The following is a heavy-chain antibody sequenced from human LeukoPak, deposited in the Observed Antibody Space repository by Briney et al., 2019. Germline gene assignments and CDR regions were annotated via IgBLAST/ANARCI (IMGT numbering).Heavy chain of an antibody. V-gene: IGHV3-30-3*01. Sequence: PGGSLRLSCAASGFTFSSYAMHWVRQAPGKGLEWVAVISYDGSNKYYADSVKGRFTISRDNSKNTLYLQMNSLRAEDTAVYYCARVPSGSTNWFDPWGQGTLVTVSS. CDR1: GFTFSSYA. CDR2: ISYDGSNK. D-gene: IGHD1-26*01. J-gene: IGHJ5*02. CDR3: ARVPSGSTNWFDP.